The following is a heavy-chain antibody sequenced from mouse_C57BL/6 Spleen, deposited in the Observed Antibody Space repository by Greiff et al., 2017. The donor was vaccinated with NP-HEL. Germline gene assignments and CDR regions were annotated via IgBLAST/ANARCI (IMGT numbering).Heavy chain of an antibody. J-gene: IGHJ4*01. V-gene: IGHV6-3*01. CDR1: GFTFSNYW. CDR3: TAYYGAMDY. Sequence: EVQGVESGGGLVQPGGSMKLSCVASGFTFSNYWMNWVRQSPEKGLEWVAQIRLKSDNYATHYAASVKGRFTISRDDSKSSVYLQMNNLRAEDTGIYYCTAYYGAMDYWGQGTSVTVSS. CDR2: IRLKSDNYAT. D-gene: IGHD1-1*01.